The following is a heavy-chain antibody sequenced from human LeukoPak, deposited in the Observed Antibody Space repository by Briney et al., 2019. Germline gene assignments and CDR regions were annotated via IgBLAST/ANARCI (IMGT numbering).Heavy chain of an antibody. CDR3: VKDPRDTYGTNWFDS. CDR2: ISGTGGAT. D-gene: IGHD1-1*01. J-gene: IGHJ5*01. CDR1: GFSFGNYA. V-gene: IGHV3-23*01. Sequence: GGSLRLSCVGSGFSFGNYAMGWVRQAPGKGLEWVSQISGTGGATWYTSSARDRFSISRDNSKNTLYLQMTSLRAEDTAIYYCVKDPRDTYGTNWFDSWGQGTRVTVSS.